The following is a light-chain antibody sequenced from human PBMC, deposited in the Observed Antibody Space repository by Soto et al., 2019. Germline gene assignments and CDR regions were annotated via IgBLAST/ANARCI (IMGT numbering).Light chain of an antibody. CDR2: DVS. V-gene: IGLV2-14*01. CDR1: SSDVGGYNY. Sequence: QSALTQPASVSGSPGQSITISCTGTSSDVGGYNYVSWYQQHPGKAPKLMIYDVSNRPSGVSNRFSGPKSGKTSSLTISGLQAEDEADYYCSSYTSSSTGVFGTGTKVTVL. CDR3: SSYTSSSTGV. J-gene: IGLJ1*01.